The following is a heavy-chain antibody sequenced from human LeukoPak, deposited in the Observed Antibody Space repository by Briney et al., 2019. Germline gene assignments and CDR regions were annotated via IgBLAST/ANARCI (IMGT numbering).Heavy chain of an antibody. Sequence: GGSLRLSCAASGFTFSSYAMHWVRQAPGKGLEWVAVISYDGSNKYYADSVKGRFTISRDNAKNSLYLQMSSLRAEDTAVYYCARDRDSSTDYWGQGTLVTVSS. D-gene: IGHD6-13*01. J-gene: IGHJ4*02. V-gene: IGHV3-30*04. CDR2: ISYDGSNK. CDR3: ARDRDSSTDY. CDR1: GFTFSSYA.